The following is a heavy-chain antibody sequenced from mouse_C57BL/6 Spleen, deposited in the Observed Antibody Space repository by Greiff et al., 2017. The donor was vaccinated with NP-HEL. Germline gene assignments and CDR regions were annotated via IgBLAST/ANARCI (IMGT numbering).Heavy chain of an antibody. CDR3: ARTYYGSSYGFAY. Sequence: ESGPGLVKPSQSLSLTCSVTGYSITSGYYWNWIRQFPGNKLEWMGYISYDGSNNYNPSIKNRIPITRDTSKNQFFLKLNSVTTEDTATYYCARTYYGSSYGFAYWGQGTLVTVSA. CDR1: GYSITSGYY. J-gene: IGHJ3*01. CDR2: ISYDGSN. D-gene: IGHD1-1*01. V-gene: IGHV3-6*01.